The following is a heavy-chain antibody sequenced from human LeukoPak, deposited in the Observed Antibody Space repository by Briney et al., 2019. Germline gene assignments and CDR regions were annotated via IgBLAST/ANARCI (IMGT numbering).Heavy chain of an antibody. CDR1: GLTFSNHW. D-gene: IGHD3-22*01. J-gene: IGHJ4*02. Sequence: GGSLRLSCAASGLTFSNHWMSWVRQAPGKGLEWVANIRQDGAEKYYLDSVKGRFTIPRDNAKNSVYLEMNSLRVEDTAVYFCARAPYFESSGPLWGQGTLVTVSS. V-gene: IGHV3-7*01. CDR2: IRQDGAEK. CDR3: ARAPYFESSGPL.